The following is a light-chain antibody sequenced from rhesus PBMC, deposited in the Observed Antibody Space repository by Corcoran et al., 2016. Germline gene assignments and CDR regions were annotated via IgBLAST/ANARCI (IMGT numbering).Light chain of an antibody. J-gene: IGKJ2*01. CDR1: QDSNYW. V-gene: IGKV1-19*01. CDR2: YAS. Sequence: DIQMTQSPSSLSASVGDKVTITCQASQDSNYWLAWFQQKPGKAPKALIYYASRVPRGVPSRFSGIGAGTVYTLTLSRLQPEYFATYYCHQYADLPYTFSQGTKVEIK. CDR3: HQYADLPYT.